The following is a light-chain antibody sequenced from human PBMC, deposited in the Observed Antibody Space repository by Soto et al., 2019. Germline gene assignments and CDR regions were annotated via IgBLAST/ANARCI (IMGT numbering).Light chain of an antibody. Sequence: EIQMTQTPSSLSASVGDTVSITCRSSQDVGRWLSWYQQKPGKAPKILIFATSTLQSGVPSRFSGSGSGTDFTLTITSLQSEDFATYYCQQARSFPVTFGQGRRLEIK. V-gene: IGKV1D-12*01. CDR1: QDVGRW. CDR2: ATS. J-gene: IGKJ5*01. CDR3: QQARSFPVT.